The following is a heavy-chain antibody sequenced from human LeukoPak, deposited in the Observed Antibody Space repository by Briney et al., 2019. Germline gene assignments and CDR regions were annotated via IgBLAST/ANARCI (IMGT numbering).Heavy chain of an antibody. V-gene: IGHV3-30-3*01. CDR3: AKEFFRWSNGNAFAI. CDR2: ISYDGSNK. D-gene: IGHD4-23*01. Sequence: GGSLRLSCAASGFTFSSYAMHWVRQAPGKGLEWVAVISYDGSNKYYADSVKGRFTISRDNSKNTLYLQMNSLRAEDTAVYYCAKEFFRWSNGNAFAIWGQGTMVTVSS. J-gene: IGHJ3*02. CDR1: GFTFSSYA.